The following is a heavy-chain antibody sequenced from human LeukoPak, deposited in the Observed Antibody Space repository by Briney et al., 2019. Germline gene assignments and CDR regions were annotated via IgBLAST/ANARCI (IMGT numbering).Heavy chain of an antibody. CDR2: ISSSSSYI. CDR3: AREVDYGSGSYYFDY. Sequence: GGSLRLSCAASGFTFSSYSMNWVRQAPGKGLEWVSSISSSSSYICYADSVKGRFTISRDNAKNSLYLQMNSLRAEDTAVYYCAREVDYGSGSYYFDYWGQGTLVTVSS. V-gene: IGHV3-21*01. J-gene: IGHJ4*02. CDR1: GFTFSSYS. D-gene: IGHD3-10*01.